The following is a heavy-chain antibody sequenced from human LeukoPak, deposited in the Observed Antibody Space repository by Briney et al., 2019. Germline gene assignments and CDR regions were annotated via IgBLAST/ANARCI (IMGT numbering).Heavy chain of an antibody. CDR3: ARVGIAAAGTGWFDP. J-gene: IGHJ5*02. D-gene: IGHD6-13*01. CDR2: IYYSGST. Sequence: SETLSLTCTVSGGSISSSSYYWGWIRQPPGKGLEWIGSIYYSGSTYYNPSLKGRVTISVDTSKNQFSLKLSSVTAADTAVYYCARVGIAAAGTGWFDPWGQGTLVTVSS. V-gene: IGHV4-39*07. CDR1: GGSISSSSYY.